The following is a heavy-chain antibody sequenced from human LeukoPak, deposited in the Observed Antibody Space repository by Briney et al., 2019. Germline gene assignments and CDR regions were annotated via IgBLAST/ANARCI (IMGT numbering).Heavy chain of an antibody. Sequence: PGGSLRLSCAASGFAFSTYSMNWVRQAPGKGLEWISAINGGAYSTSYADSVKGRFTISRDNSKNTLYLQMNSLRAEDTAVYYCARNSSGFKLGDAFDIWGQGTLVTVSS. D-gene: IGHD3-22*01. V-gene: IGHV3-23*01. J-gene: IGHJ3*02. CDR2: INGGAYST. CDR1: GFAFSTYS. CDR3: ARNSSGFKLGDAFDI.